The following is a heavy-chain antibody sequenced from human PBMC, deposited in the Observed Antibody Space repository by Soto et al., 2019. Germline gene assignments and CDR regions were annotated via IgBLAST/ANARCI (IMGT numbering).Heavy chain of an antibody. D-gene: IGHD2-2*01. CDR3: AKDRSSTSCYAFDY. CDR1: GFTFRNYA. Sequence: EVQLLESGVGLVQPGGSLRLSCAASGFTFRNYAMSWARQAPGKGLEWVSAISGSGGTTHYADSVKGRFTISRDNAKNKVYLQMNRLRVEDTAVYYCAKDRSSTSCYAFDYWGQGSLVTVSS. V-gene: IGHV3-23*01. CDR2: ISGSGGTT. J-gene: IGHJ4*02.